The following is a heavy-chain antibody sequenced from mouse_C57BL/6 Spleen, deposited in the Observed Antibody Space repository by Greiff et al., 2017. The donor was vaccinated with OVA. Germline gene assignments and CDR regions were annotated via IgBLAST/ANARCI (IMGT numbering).Heavy chain of an antibody. CDR3: AKGEVTYFDY. J-gene: IGHJ3*01. Sequence: EVKLQESGPGLVKPSQSLSLTCSVTGYSITSGYYWNWIRQFPGNKLEWMGYISYDGSNNYNPSIKNRISITRDTSKNQFFLKFNTVATEDTATYYSAKGEVTYFDYWGQGTLVTVSA. CDR1: GYSITSGYY. CDR2: ISYDGSN. V-gene: IGHV3-6*01. D-gene: IGHD2-1*01.